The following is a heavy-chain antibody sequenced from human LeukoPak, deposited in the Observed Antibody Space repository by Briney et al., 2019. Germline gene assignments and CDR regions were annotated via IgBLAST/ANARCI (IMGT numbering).Heavy chain of an antibody. D-gene: IGHD5-24*01. CDR3: ASVVEMATIKY. CDR1: GGSISSGGYY. V-gene: IGHV4-61*03. Sequence: SETLSLTCTVSGGSISSGGYYWSWLRQPPGKGLEWIGYIYYSGTTNYNPSLTSRVTISVHTSKNHFSLKLSSVTAADTAVYYCASVVEMATIKYWGQGTLVTVSS. CDR2: IYYSGTT. J-gene: IGHJ4*02.